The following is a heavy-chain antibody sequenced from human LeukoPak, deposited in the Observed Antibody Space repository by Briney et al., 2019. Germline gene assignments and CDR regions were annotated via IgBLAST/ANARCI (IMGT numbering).Heavy chain of an antibody. CDR1: GYSFTGHY. CDR2: LNPNSGGT. J-gene: IGHJ4*02. D-gene: IGHD6-19*01. CDR3: ARDRDSSGWSPLDY. V-gene: IGHV1-2*02. Sequence: GASVKVSCKASGYSFTGHYIYWVRQAPGQGLEWMGWLNPNSGGTKFAQKFQARVTLTRDTSISTAYMELSSLTSDDTAVYYCARDRDSSGWSPLDYWGQGTLVTVSS.